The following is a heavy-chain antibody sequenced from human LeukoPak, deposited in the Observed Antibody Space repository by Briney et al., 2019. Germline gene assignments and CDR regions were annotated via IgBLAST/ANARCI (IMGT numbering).Heavy chain of an antibody. J-gene: IGHJ4*02. CDR3: AKDISSSVAGGEFDY. D-gene: IGHD6-19*01. CDR1: GFTFDDYA. Sequence: PGGSLRLSCAASGFTFDDYAMHWVRQAPGKGLEWVSGISWNSGSIGYADSVKGRFTISRDNAKNSLYLQMNSLRAEDTALYYCAKDISSSVAGGEFDYWGQGTLVTVSS. V-gene: IGHV3-9*01. CDR2: ISWNSGSI.